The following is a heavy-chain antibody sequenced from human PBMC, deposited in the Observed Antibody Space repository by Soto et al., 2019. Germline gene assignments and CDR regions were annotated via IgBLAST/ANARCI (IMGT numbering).Heavy chain of an antibody. V-gene: IGHV3-23*01. CDR2: ISGSGGST. CDR1: GFTFSSYA. J-gene: IGHJ1*01. CDR3: AAAGSTVTTFYPPESFQH. D-gene: IGHD4-17*01. Sequence: EVQLLESGGGLVQPGGSLRLSCAASGFTFSSYAMSWVRQAPGKGLEWVSAISGSGGSTYYADSVKGRFTISRDNSKNTLYLQRNSLRAEDPAVYYCAAAGSTVTTFYPPESFQHWGQGTLVTVSS.